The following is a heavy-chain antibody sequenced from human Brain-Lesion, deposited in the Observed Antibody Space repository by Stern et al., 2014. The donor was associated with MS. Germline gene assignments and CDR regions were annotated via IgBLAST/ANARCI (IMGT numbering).Heavy chain of an antibody. CDR2: MNPYSGNT. CDR3: ARAVRNQLLSEY. V-gene: IGHV1-8*01. J-gene: IGHJ4*02. Sequence: VQLGESGAEVKKPGASVKVSCKASGYTFSSYDINWVRQASGHGLEWMGWMNPYSGNTGYAQKFKGRVSMTSDPSISTVYMELTSLTSDDTAVYFCARAVRNQLLSEYWGQGTLVTVSS. D-gene: IGHD2-2*01. CDR1: GYTFSSYD.